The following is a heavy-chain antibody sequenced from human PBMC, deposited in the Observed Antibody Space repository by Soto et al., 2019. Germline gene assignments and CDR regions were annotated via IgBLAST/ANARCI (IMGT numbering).Heavy chain of an antibody. Sequence: GGSLRLSCATSGFTFTNYWMHWVRQVPGKGLQWLSRINSGGSIIDYADSVKDRFTISRDNAKNTLYLQMDSLRAEDTAVFYCGRDRGGNYYGGFDYWGQGTLVTVSS. V-gene: IGHV3-74*01. D-gene: IGHD1-26*01. CDR1: GFTFTNYW. CDR2: INSGGSII. CDR3: GRDRGGNYYGGFDY. J-gene: IGHJ4*02.